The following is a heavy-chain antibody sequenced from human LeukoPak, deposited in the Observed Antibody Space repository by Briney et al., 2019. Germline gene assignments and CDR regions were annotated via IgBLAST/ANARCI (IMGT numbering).Heavy chain of an antibody. Sequence: GGSLRLSCAASGFTFSTYSMNWVRQAPGMGLEWASSISSDSNYIYYADSVKGRLTISRDNAKNSLYLQMNSLRAEDTAVYYCARGGIITSYAFEIWGQGAMVTVSS. CDR3: ARGGIITSYAFEI. D-gene: IGHD1-26*01. J-gene: IGHJ3*02. CDR2: ISSDSNYI. V-gene: IGHV3-21*01. CDR1: GFTFSTYS.